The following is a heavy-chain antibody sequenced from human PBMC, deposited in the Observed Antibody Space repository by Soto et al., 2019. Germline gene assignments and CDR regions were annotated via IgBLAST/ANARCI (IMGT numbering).Heavy chain of an antibody. V-gene: IGHV3-11*06. CDR3: ARDVYRYSSSSAEDV. CDR1: GFTFSDYY. CDR2: ISSSSSNT. D-gene: IGHD6-6*01. J-gene: IGHJ6*02. Sequence: QVQLVESGGGLVKPGGSLRLSCAASGFTFSDYYMSWIRQAPGKGLDWVSYISSSSSNTKYADSVKGRFTISRDNAKNSLYLQMNSLRAEDTAVYYCARDVYRYSSSSAEDVWGQGTTVTVSS.